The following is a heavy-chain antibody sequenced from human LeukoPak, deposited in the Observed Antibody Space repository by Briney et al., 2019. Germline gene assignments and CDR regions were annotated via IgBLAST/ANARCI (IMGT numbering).Heavy chain of an antibody. Sequence: SETLSLTRTVSGYSVCNYYWSWIRLPPEKGLEWIGYIDKSGNTNYNPSPKSRLSISVDTSKNQLSLKLSSVTAADTAVYYCARVPTRRCNDGVCDPIFDFCGQGILVTVSS. CDR3: ARVPTRRCNDGVCDPIFDF. V-gene: IGHV4-59*02. D-gene: IGHD2-8*01. CDR2: IDKSGNT. J-gene: IGHJ4*02. CDR1: GYSVCNYY.